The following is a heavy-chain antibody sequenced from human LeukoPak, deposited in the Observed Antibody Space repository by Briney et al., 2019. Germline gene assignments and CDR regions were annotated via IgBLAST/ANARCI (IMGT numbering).Heavy chain of an antibody. CDR3: ASAYTYVRLGDH. D-gene: IGHD3-16*01. J-gene: IGHJ4*02. V-gene: IGHV3-74*01. Sequence: GGSLRLSCEVSGLSFSNYWMHWVRHAPGKGLVWVARTNLHGTTVDYADSVKGRFTISRDNAKNILFLRMNSLRAEDTAVYYCASAYTYVRLGDHWGQGTLVTVSS. CDR2: TNLHGTTV. CDR1: GLSFSNYW.